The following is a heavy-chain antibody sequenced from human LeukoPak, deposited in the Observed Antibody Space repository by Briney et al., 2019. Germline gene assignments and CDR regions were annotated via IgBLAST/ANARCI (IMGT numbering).Heavy chain of an antibody. CDR3: AKDLTYYYDSSGYDSGDAFDI. J-gene: IGHJ3*02. V-gene: IGHV3-73*01. CDR2: VKSKANNYAT. Sequence: GGSLRLSCAASGFTFTGSTMHWVRQASGKGLEWVGHVKSKANNYATAYAASVKGRFTISRDDSKNTAYLQMDSLKTEDTAVYYCAKDLTYYYDSSGYDSGDAFDIWGQGTMVTVSS. CDR1: GFTFTGST. D-gene: IGHD3-22*01.